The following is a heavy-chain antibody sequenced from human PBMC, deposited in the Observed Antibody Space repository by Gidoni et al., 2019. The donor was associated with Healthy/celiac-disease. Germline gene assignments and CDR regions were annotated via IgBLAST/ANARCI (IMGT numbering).Heavy chain of an antibody. V-gene: IGHV3-30*04. CDR2: ISDDGSNK. CDR3: ARVLWFGELFPDY. CDR1: GFTFSSYA. J-gene: IGHJ4*02. Sequence: QVQLVESGGGVVQPGRSLRLSCAASGFTFSSYAMHWVRQAPGKGLEWVAVISDDGSNKYYADSVKGRFTISRDNSKNTLYLQMNSLRAEDTAVYYCARVLWFGELFPDYWGQGTLVTVSS. D-gene: IGHD3-10*01.